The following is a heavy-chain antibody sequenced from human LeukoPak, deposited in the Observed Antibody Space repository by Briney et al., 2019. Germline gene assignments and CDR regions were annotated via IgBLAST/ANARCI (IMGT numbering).Heavy chain of an antibody. CDR1: GYTFTSYY. Sequence: ASVKVSCKAPGYTFTSYYMHWVRQAPGQGLEWMGIINPSGGSTSYAQKFQGRVTMTRNTSTSTVYMELSSLRSEDTAVHYCAREGATVTTLDYWGQGTLITVSS. CDR2: INPSGGST. V-gene: IGHV1-46*01. J-gene: IGHJ4*02. CDR3: AREGATVTTLDY. D-gene: IGHD4-17*01.